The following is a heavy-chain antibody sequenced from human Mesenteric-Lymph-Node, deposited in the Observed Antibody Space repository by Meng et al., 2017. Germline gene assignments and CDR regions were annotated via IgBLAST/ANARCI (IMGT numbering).Heavy chain of an antibody. D-gene: IGHD1-26*01. CDR3: ARVTSGSDHSPFGY. CDR2: VSNDGSYT. J-gene: IGHJ4*02. Sequence: GESLKISCAASGFTFSTYWMHWVRQAPGKSLVWVSRVSNDGSYTNYEESVKGRFTISRDNARNTVYLQMNSLRVGDTAVYYCARVTSGSDHSPFGYWGQGTLVTVSS. CDR1: GFTFSTYW. V-gene: IGHV3-74*01.